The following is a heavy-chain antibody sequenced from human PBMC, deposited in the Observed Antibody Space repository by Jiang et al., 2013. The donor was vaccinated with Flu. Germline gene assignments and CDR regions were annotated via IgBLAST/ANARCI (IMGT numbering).Heavy chain of an antibody. CDR3: ARQWGILQCWELLPTCGIFYGMDV. CDR2: IFHRGCV. D-gene: IGHD2-15*01. V-gene: IGHV4-59*01. Sequence: GPGLVKPSETLSLTCTASGDSISGYYWSWIRQPPGKGLEIIGYIFHRGCVSYNPSLKSRVTFSVDTSKNQLSLKLRSVTAADTASYYCARQWGILQCWELLPTCGIFYGMDVWGQGTTVTVSS. J-gene: IGHJ6*02. CDR1: GDSISGYY.